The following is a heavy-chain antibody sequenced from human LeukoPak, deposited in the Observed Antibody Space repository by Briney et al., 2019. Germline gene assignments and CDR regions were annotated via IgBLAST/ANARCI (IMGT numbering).Heavy chain of an antibody. CDR1: GGTFSSYA. D-gene: IGHD2-2*01. Sequence: SVKVSCKASGGTFSSYAISWVRQAPGQGLEWMGGIISIFGTANYAQKFQGRVTITADESTSTAYMELSSLRSEDTAVYYCATKSHHTDIVVVPAALYYYYYMDVWGKGTTVTVSS. J-gene: IGHJ6*03. CDR2: IISIFGTA. V-gene: IGHV1-69*13. CDR3: ATKSHHTDIVVVPAALYYYYYMDV.